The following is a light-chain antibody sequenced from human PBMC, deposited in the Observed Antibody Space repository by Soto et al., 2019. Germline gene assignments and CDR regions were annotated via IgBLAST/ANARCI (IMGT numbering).Light chain of an antibody. V-gene: IGLV2-23*01. Sequence: QSALTQPASVSGPPGQSITISCTGTSSDVGSDYLVSWYQQYPDKAPKLILYEGTKRPSGVSDRFSGSRSGNTASLTISGLQTEDEAEYFCCSYGDFRTSWVFGGGTKLTVL. CDR1: SSDVGSDYL. CDR3: CSYGDFRTSWV. J-gene: IGLJ3*02. CDR2: EGT.